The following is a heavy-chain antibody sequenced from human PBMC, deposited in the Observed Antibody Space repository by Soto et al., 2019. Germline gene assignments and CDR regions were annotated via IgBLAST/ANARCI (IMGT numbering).Heavy chain of an antibody. CDR1: GGSISSSNW. J-gene: IGHJ5*02. Sequence: PSETLSLTCAVSGGSISSSNWWSWVRQPPGKGLEWSGEIYHSGSTNYNPSLKSRVTISVDKSKNQFSLKLSSVTAADTAVYYCARDARGGSSSWYWFDPPGQGALVTVSS. V-gene: IGHV4-4*02. D-gene: IGHD6-13*01. CDR3: ARDARGGSSSWYWFDP. CDR2: IYHSGST.